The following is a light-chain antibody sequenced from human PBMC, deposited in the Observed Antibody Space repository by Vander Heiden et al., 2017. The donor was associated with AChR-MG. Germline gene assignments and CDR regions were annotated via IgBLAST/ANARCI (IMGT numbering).Light chain of an antibody. Sequence: QSVLFSSNNKNYLAWYQQKPGQPPKLLIYWASTRESGVPDRFSGSGSGTDFTLTIISLQDEDVAVYYWQHDYSNLTFGQRTKVEIK. V-gene: IGKV4-1*01. CDR1: QSVLFSSNNKNY. J-gene: IGKJ1*01. CDR2: WAS. CDR3: QHDYSNLT.